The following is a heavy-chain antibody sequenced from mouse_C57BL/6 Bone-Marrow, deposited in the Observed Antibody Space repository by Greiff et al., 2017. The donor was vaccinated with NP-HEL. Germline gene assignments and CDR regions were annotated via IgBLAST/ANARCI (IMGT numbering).Heavy chain of an antibody. J-gene: IGHJ4*01. D-gene: IGHD2-4*01. Sequence: EVQGVESGGGLVQPGGSLKLSCAASGFTFSDYGMAWVRQAPRKGPEWVAFISNLAYSIYYADTVTGRFTISRENAKNTLYLEMSSLRSEDTAMYYCARLGDYDEDYAMDYWGQGTSVTVSS. CDR3: ARLGDYDEDYAMDY. CDR2: ISNLAYSI. CDR1: GFTFSDYG. V-gene: IGHV5-15*01.